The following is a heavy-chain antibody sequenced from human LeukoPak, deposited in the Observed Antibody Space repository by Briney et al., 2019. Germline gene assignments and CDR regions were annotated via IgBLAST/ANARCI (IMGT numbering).Heavy chain of an antibody. Sequence: GGSLRLSCAASGFTFSSYGMSWVRQAPGKGLEWVSAISGSGGSTYYADSVKGRFTISRDNSKNTLYLQMNSLRAEDTAVYYCAKDQINDYVWGGTPDVWGKGTTVTISS. CDR1: GFTFSSYG. CDR3: AKDQINDYVWGGTPDV. D-gene: IGHD3-16*01. J-gene: IGHJ6*04. CDR2: ISGSGGST. V-gene: IGHV3-23*01.